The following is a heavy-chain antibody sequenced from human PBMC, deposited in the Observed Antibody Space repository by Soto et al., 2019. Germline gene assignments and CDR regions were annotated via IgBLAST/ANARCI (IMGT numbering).Heavy chain of an antibody. Sequence: PGGSLRLSCAASGFTFSSYAMHWVRQAPGKGLEWVAVISYDGSNKYYADSVKGRFTISRDNSKNTLYLQMNSLRAEDTAVYYCARDAPVFLEWLLNYWGQGTLVTVSS. D-gene: IGHD3-3*01. V-gene: IGHV3-30-3*01. CDR2: ISYDGSNK. CDR3: ARDAPVFLEWLLNY. CDR1: GFTFSSYA. J-gene: IGHJ4*02.